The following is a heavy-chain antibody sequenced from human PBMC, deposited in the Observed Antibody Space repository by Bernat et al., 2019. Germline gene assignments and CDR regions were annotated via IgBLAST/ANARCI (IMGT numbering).Heavy chain of an antibody. CDR1: GFTFSSYA. CDR3: ARDSGIWFRKLLSLHFDY. CDR2: ISYDGSNK. J-gene: IGHJ4*02. Sequence: QVQLVESGGGVVKPGRSLRLSCAASGFTFSSYAMHWVRQAPGKGLEWVAVISYDGSNKYYADSVKGRFTISRDNSKNTLYLQMNSLRAEDTAVYYCARDSGIWFRKLLSLHFDYWGQGTLVTVSS. V-gene: IGHV3-30*01. D-gene: IGHD3-10*01.